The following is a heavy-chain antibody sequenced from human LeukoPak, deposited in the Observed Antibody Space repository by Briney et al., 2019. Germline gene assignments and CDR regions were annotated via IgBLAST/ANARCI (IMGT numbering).Heavy chain of an antibody. Sequence: SETLSLTCTVSGGSISSYYWSWLRQPPGKGLEWIGYIYYSGTTNYNPSLKSRVTISVDTSKNQFSLKLSSVTAADTAVYYCASSETDSSGYYAMDVWGQGTTVTVSS. CDR2: IYYSGTT. V-gene: IGHV4-59*08. CDR1: GGSISSYY. D-gene: IGHD3-22*01. CDR3: ASSETDSSGYYAMDV. J-gene: IGHJ6*02.